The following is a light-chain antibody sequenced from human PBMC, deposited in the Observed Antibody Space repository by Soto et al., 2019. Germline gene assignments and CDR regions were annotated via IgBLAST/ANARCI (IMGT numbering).Light chain of an antibody. CDR2: GNS. V-gene: IGLV1-40*01. J-gene: IGLJ1*01. Sequence: QSVLTQPPSGSGAPGQRVTISCTGSSSSIGAGYDVHWYQQLPGTAPKLLIYGNSNRPSGIPDRFSGSKSGTSASLAITGLQAEDEADYYCQSYDSSLSGYVFGTGTKLTVL. CDR3: QSYDSSLSGYV. CDR1: SSSIGAGYD.